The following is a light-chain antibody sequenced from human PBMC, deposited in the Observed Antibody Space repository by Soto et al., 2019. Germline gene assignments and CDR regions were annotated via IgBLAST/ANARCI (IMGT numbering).Light chain of an antibody. J-gene: IGKJ4*01. CDR3: QQYEKWPPLT. V-gene: IGKV3-15*01. CDR2: GAS. CDR1: QSVSIS. Sequence: EIVMTQSPGTLSVSPGERVTLSCRASQSVSISLAWYQQKLGQAPRLLIYGASTRANGIPERFSGSGSGTEFTLTISSLQSEDFAVSYCQQYEKWPPLTFGGGTKVEIK.